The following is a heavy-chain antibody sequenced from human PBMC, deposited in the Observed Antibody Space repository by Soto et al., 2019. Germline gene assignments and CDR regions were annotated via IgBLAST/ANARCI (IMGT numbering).Heavy chain of an antibody. Sequence: QVQLVQSGAEVKKPGSSVKVSCKASGGTFSSYAISWVRQAPGHGLEWMGGIISIFGTANYAQKFQGRVTITADDSTSTAYMERSSLRSEDTAVYYCASTWIQLWYSAFDIWGQGTMVTGSS. CDR2: IISIFGTA. V-gene: IGHV1-69*01. CDR3: ASTWIQLWYSAFDI. CDR1: GGTFSSYA. D-gene: IGHD5-18*01. J-gene: IGHJ3*02.